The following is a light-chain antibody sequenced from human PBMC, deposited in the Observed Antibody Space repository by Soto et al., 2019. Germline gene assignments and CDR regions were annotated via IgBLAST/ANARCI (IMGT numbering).Light chain of an antibody. CDR1: QSISSY. Sequence: DIQMTQSPSSLSASVGDRVTITCRASQSISSYLNWYQQKPGKAPKLLIYAASSLHSGVPSRFSGSGSATDFTLTISSLQPEDFATYYCQQSYSTPAVTFGPGTKVDIK. V-gene: IGKV1-39*01. CDR2: AAS. J-gene: IGKJ3*01. CDR3: QQSYSTPAVT.